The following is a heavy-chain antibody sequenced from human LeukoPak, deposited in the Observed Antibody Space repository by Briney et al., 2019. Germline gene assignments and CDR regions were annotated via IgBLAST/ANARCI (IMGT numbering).Heavy chain of an antibody. D-gene: IGHD5-24*01. CDR2: IYYSGST. J-gene: IGHJ4*02. CDR3: AREGEMATIN. V-gene: IGHV4-59*01. CDR1: GGSISSYY. Sequence: SETLSLTCTVSGGSISSYYWSWIRQPPGKGLEWFGYIYYSGSTNYNPSLKSRVTISVDTSENQFSLKLSSVTAADTAVYYCAREGEMATINWGQGTLVTVSS.